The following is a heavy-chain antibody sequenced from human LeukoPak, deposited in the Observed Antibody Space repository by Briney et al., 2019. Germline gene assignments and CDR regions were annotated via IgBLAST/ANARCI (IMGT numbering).Heavy chain of an antibody. J-gene: IGHJ5*02. Sequence: SETLSLTCTVSGGSISSGDYYWSWIRQPPGKGLEWIAYMYYSGSTYYNPSLKSRVTMSADTSKNQLSLKLSSVTAADTAVYCCARPYYYDSRIDPWGQGILVTVSS. D-gene: IGHD3-22*01. V-gene: IGHV4-30-4*01. CDR1: GGSISSGDYY. CDR2: MYYSGST. CDR3: ARPYYYDSRIDP.